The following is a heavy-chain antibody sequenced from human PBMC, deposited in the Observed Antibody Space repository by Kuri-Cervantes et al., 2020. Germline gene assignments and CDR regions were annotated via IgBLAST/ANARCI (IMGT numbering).Heavy chain of an antibody. CDR3: AKAGARVISGSDLGAFDY. CDR1: GFAFSSYV. J-gene: IGHJ4*02. V-gene: IGHV3-47*02. D-gene: IGHD1-26*01. Sequence: GESLKISCAASGFAFSSYVLHWVRRAPGKGPEWVSAIGTGGDTYYADSVKGRFTISRDNSKNTLYLQMNSLRAEDTAVYYCAKAGARVISGSDLGAFDYWGQGTLVTVSS. CDR2: IGTGGDT.